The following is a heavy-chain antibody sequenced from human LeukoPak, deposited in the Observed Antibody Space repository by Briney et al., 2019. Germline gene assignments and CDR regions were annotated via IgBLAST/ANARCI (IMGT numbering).Heavy chain of an antibody. CDR2: IKSKTDGGTT. J-gene: IGHJ5*01. CDR1: GFTFSNAW. D-gene: IGHD5-12*01. Sequence: GGSLRLSCAASGFTFSNAWMNWVRQAPGKGLEWVGRIKSKTDGGTTDYTAPVKGRFTISRDDSKNTLYLQMNSLIIEDTGVYYCTTGYSGYDLDSWGQGTLVTVSS. V-gene: IGHV3-15*01. CDR3: TTGYSGYDLDS.